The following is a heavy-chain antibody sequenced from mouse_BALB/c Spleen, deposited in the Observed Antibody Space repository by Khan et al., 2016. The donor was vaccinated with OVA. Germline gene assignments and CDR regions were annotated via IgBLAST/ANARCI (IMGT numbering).Heavy chain of an antibody. CDR3: ARQPYYHYNIMDY. CDR2: IWSDGTT. Sequence: VELVESGPGLAAPSQSLSITCTISGFSLTNYGVHWVRQPPGRGLEWLVVIWSDGTTTYNSALKSRLTITKDNSQSQVFLKMNSLQTDDTAIYFCARQPYYHYNIMDYWGQGTSVTGSS. CDR1: GFSLTNYG. J-gene: IGHJ4*01. V-gene: IGHV2-6-1*01. D-gene: IGHD2-10*01.